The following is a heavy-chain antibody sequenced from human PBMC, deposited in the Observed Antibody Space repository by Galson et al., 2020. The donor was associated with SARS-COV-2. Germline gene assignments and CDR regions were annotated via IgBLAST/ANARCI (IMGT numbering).Heavy chain of an antibody. CDR1: GGSINIYY. CDR3: ARLPVVRGVDY. J-gene: IGHJ4*02. V-gene: IGHV4-59*01. D-gene: IGHD3-10*01. Sequence: TLSLTCTVSGGSINIYYWSWIRQPPGKGLEWLGYLYSGGKTTYNPSLKNRVTISVDTTKSQFSLTLSSVTAADTAMYYCARLPVVRGVDYWGQGIPVTVSS. CDR2: LYSGGKT.